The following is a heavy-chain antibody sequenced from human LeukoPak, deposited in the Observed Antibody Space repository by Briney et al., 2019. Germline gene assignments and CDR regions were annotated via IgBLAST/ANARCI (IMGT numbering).Heavy chain of an antibody. CDR2: ISYDGSNT. V-gene: IGHV3-30*18. D-gene: IGHD6-6*01. J-gene: IGHJ4*02. Sequence: PGGSLRLSCTASGFTFSSDGMHWVRQAPGKGLEWVAVISYDGSNTYYADSVKGRFTISRDNSKNTLYLQMNSLRAADTAVYYCAKGSDSSSHDYWGQGTLVTVSS. CDR3: AKGSDSSSHDY. CDR1: GFTFSSDG.